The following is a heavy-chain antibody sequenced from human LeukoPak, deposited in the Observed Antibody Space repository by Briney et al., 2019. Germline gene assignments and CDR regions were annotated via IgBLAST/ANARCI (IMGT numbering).Heavy chain of an antibody. CDR2: ISGSGGST. D-gene: IGHD2-21*02. J-gene: IGHJ4*02. Sequence: GGSLRLSCAASGFTFSSYAMSWVRQAPGKGLEWVSAISGSGGSTYYADSVKGRFTISRDNSKNTLYLQMNSLRAEDTAVYYCAKDEIVYRGGDCYSNYWGQGTLVTVSS. CDR3: AKDEIVYRGGDCYSNY. CDR1: GFTFSSYA. V-gene: IGHV3-23*01.